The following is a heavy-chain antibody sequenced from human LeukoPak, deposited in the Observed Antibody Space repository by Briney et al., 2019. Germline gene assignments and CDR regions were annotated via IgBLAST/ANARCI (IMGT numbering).Heavy chain of an antibody. V-gene: IGHV1-2*02. Sequence: ASLKVSSKASGYTFTGYALHWVRQAPGHGLEYMGWINPNNGDSKNTQTFQGRVTRTRDTSISTVYMELTRLRSDDTAVYYCARDRVSGGNDYWGQGTLVTVSS. J-gene: IGHJ4*02. D-gene: IGHD3-10*01. CDR2: INPNNGDS. CDR3: ARDRVSGGNDY. CDR1: GYTFTGYA.